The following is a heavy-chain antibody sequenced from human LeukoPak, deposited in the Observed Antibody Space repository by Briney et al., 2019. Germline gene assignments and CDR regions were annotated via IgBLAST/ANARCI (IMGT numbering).Heavy chain of an antibody. CDR3: ARLYQWWIVPAARLDY. J-gene: IGHJ4*02. D-gene: IGHD2-2*01. CDR1: GGSFSGYY. V-gene: IGHV4-34*01. Sequence: SETLSLTCAVYGGSFSGYYWSWIRQPPGKGLEWIGEINHSGSTNYNPSLKSRVTISVDTSKNQFSLKLSSVTAADTAVYYCARLYQWWIVPAARLDYWGQGTLVTVSS. CDR2: INHSGST.